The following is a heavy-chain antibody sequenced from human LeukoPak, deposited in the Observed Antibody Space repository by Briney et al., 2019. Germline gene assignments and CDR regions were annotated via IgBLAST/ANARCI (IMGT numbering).Heavy chain of an antibody. Sequence: GGSLRLSCAASGFTFGSCWMNWVRQAPGKGLDWVAHIKEDGTRKYYVDSVRGRFTISRDNAKNTLFLQMNSLRVEDTAVFYCVAWGSLVVWGQGTLVTVSS. J-gene: IGHJ4*02. V-gene: IGHV3-7*01. CDR2: IKEDGTRK. D-gene: IGHD3-16*01. CDR3: VAWGSLVV. CDR1: GFTFGSCW.